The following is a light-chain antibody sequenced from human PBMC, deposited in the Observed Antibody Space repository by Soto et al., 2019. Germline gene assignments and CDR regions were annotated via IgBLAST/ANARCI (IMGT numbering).Light chain of an antibody. Sequence: EIVMTQSPSTLSGSPGERATLSSRASQSVSSNLAWYQQKPGQAPRLLIYGASTRATGIPARFSGSWYGTDFTLTISSLETEDFAVYYCQQRKNWQVTFGQGTRLEIK. CDR3: QQRKNWQVT. J-gene: IGKJ5*01. CDR2: GAS. V-gene: IGKV3-15*01. CDR1: QSVSSN.